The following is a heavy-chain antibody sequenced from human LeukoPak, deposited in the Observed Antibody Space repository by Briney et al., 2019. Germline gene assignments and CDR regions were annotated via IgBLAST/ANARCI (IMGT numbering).Heavy chain of an antibody. J-gene: IGHJ5*02. CDR2: ISGYNANT. CDR3: ATDLNLNWFDP. Sequence: ASVKVSCKASGYTFTTYGISWVRQAPGQGLEWMGWISGYNANTNYAQKLQGRVTMTTDTSTSTAYMELSSLRSEDTAVYYCATDLNLNWFDPWGQGTLVTVSS. V-gene: IGHV1-18*01. CDR1: GYTFTTYG.